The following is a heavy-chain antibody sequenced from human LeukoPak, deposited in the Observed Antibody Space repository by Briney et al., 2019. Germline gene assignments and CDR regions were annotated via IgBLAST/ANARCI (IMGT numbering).Heavy chain of an antibody. V-gene: IGHV3-21*01. J-gene: IGHJ4*02. CDR3: ATVLLWFGELSV. CDR1: GFTFSSYS. D-gene: IGHD3-10*01. Sequence: GGSLRPSCAASGFTFSSYSMNWVRQAPGKGLEWVSSISSSSSYIYYADSVKGRFTTSRDNAKNSLYLQMNSLRAEDTAVYYCATVLLWFGELSVWGQGTLVTVSS. CDR2: ISSSSSYI.